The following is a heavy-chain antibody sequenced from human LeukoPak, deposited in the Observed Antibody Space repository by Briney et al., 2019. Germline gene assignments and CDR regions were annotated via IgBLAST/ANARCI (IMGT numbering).Heavy chain of an antibody. Sequence: TGGSLRLSCAASGFTFSSYSMNWVRQAPGKGLEWVSVIYSGGSTYYADSVKGRFTISRDNSKNTLYLQMNSLRAEDTAVYYCARDGSSTSSDVWGQGTTVTVSS. CDR1: GFTFSSYS. J-gene: IGHJ6*02. CDR2: IYSGGST. D-gene: IGHD2-2*01. V-gene: IGHV3-53*01. CDR3: ARDGSSTSSDV.